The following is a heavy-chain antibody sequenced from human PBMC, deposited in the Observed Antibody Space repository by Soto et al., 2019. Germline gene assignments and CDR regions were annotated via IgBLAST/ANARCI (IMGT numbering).Heavy chain of an antibody. D-gene: IGHD1-26*01. CDR2: VSGYNGHT. CDR1: GYTFFSYG. CDR3: ARLVGRTSGENWFDP. V-gene: IGHV1-18*01. J-gene: IGHJ5*02. Sequence: QVELMQSGSEVKKPGASVKVSCKTSGYTFFSYGITWVRQAPGQGLEWMGWVSGYNGHTNYAEKFQDRVSMTRDISTATGYMELRGLGSDDTAVYYCARLVGRTSGENWFDPWGQGTLVTVSS.